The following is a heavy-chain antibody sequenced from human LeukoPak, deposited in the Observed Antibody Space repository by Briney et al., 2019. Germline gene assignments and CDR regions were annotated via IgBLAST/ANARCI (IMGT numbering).Heavy chain of an antibody. Sequence: GGSLRLSCAASGFTFSSYSMNWVRQAPGKGLEWVSSISSSSYIYYADSVKGRFTISRDNAKNSLYLQMNSLRAEDTAVYYCARDLVVGATHFDYWGQGTLVTVSS. CDR1: GFTFSSYS. CDR2: ISSSSYI. D-gene: IGHD1-26*01. J-gene: IGHJ4*02. CDR3: ARDLVVGATHFDY. V-gene: IGHV3-21*01.